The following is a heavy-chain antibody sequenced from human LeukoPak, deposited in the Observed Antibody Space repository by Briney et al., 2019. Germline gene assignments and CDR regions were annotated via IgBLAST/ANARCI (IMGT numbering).Heavy chain of an antibody. CDR2: ISGSGGST. CDR3: AKEGSSGYYYYYYMDV. V-gene: IGHV3-23*01. J-gene: IGHJ6*03. Sequence: PGGSLRLSCAASGFTFSSYGMSWVRQAPGKGLEWVSAISGSGGSTYYADPVKGRFTISRDNSKSTLYLQVNSLRAEDTAVYYCAKEGSSGYYYYYYMDVWGKGTTVTISS. D-gene: IGHD3-22*01. CDR1: GFTFSSYG.